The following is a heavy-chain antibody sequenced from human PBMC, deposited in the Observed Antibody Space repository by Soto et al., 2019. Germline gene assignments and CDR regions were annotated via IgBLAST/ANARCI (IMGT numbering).Heavy chain of an antibody. Sequence: SETLSLTXTVSGGSISSYYWSWIRQPAGKGLEWIGRIYTSGSTNYNPSLKSRVTMSVDTSKNQFSLKLSSVTAADTAVYYCARDGGYCSSTSCLYYYYGMDVWGQGTTVTVSS. CDR3: ARDGGYCSSTSCLYYYYGMDV. V-gene: IGHV4-4*07. CDR1: GGSISSYY. CDR2: IYTSGST. D-gene: IGHD2-2*01. J-gene: IGHJ6*02.